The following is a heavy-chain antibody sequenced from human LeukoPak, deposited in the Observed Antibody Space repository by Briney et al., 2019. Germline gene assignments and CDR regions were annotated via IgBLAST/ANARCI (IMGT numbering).Heavy chain of an antibody. CDR2: INPSGGST. J-gene: IGHJ4*02. D-gene: IGHD3-22*01. CDR3: ARVLGYYDSSGYYSAFDY. CDR1: GYTFTSYD. V-gene: IGHV1-46*01. Sequence: WASVKVSCKASGYTFTSYDVNWVRQAPGQGLEWMGIINPSGGSTSYAQKFQGRVTMTRDTSTSTVYMELSSLRSEDTAVYYCARVLGYYDSSGYYSAFDYWGQGTLVTVSS.